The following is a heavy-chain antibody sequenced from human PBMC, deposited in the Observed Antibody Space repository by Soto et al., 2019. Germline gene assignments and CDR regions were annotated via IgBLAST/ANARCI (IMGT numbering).Heavy chain of an antibody. V-gene: IGHV3-30*18. CDR2: MSYDGRNQ. J-gene: IGHJ4*02. D-gene: IGHD6-6*01. CDR3: AKGGWYTSSSRSDC. CDR1: GFTLSGVD. Sequence: SLRLSCSASGFTLSGVDMHWVRQAPGKGLEWVAVMSYDGRNQYYADSVKGRFTVSRDSSKSTLYLQMNSLRTEDAAVYYCAKGGWYTSSSRSDCWGQGTLVTVSS.